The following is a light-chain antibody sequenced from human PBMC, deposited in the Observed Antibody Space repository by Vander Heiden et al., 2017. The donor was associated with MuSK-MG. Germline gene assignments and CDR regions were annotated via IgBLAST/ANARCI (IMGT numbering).Light chain of an antibody. V-gene: IGKV2-28*01. J-gene: IGKJ4*01. CDR3: MQALQTPT. Sequence: DLVMTQSPLSLPVTPGEPASISCRSSQSLLHSNGYNYLDWYLQKPGQSPQLRIYWGSNRASGVPDRCSGSGSGTDFTLKISRVEAEDVGVYYCMQALQTPTFGGGTKVEIK. CDR2: WGS. CDR1: QSLLHSNGYNY.